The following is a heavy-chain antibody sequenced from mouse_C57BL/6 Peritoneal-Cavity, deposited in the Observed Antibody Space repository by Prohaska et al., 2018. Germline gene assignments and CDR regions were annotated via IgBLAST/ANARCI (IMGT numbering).Heavy chain of an antibody. Sequence: QVQLQQPGAELVKPGASVKLSCKASGYTFTSYWMQWVKQRPGQGFEWIGEIDPSDSYTNYNQKFKGKATLTVDTSSSTAYMQLSSLTSEDSAVYYCASYPFAYWGQGTLVTVSA. CDR1: GYTFTSYW. J-gene: IGHJ3*01. CDR2: IDPSDSYT. V-gene: IGHV1-50*01. CDR3: ASYPFAY.